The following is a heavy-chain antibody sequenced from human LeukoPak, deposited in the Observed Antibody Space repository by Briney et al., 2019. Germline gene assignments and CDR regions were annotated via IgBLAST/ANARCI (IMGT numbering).Heavy chain of an antibody. Sequence: SETLSLTCAVYGGSFSGYYWSWIRQPPGKGLEWIGEINHGGSTNYNPSLKSRVTISVDTSKNQFSLKLSSVTAADTAVYYCARLIVVPAARPMYNWFDPWGQGTLVTVSS. CDR1: GGSFSGYY. J-gene: IGHJ5*02. V-gene: IGHV4-34*01. CDR3: ARLIVVPAARPMYNWFDP. D-gene: IGHD2-2*01. CDR2: INHGGST.